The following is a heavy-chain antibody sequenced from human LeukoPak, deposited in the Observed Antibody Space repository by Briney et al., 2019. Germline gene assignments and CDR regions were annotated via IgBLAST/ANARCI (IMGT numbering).Heavy chain of an antibody. Sequence: ASVNVSCKASGYTFTTYAMNWVRQAPGQGLEWMGWINTDTGNPAYAQGFTGRFVFSLDTSVSTSYLQISSLKAEDTAVYYCARGYCSGGSCHTFDCWGQGTLVTVSS. D-gene: IGHD2-15*01. V-gene: IGHV7-4-1*02. CDR3: ARGYCSGGSCHTFDC. J-gene: IGHJ4*02. CDR1: GYTFTTYA. CDR2: INTDTGNP.